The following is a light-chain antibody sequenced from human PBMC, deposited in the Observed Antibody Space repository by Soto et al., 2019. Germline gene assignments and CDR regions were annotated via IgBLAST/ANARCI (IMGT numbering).Light chain of an antibody. V-gene: IGKV1-39*01. CDR3: QQTYSTPLN. J-gene: IGKJ4*01. Sequence: DIQMTQSPSSLSASVGDRVTITCRASQTISSYVNWYQQKPGKAPKLLISGASSLQSGVPSRFSGSGSGTDSTLTISSLQPEDFAPYYCQQTYSTPLNFGGGTKVAIK. CDR1: QTISSY. CDR2: GAS.